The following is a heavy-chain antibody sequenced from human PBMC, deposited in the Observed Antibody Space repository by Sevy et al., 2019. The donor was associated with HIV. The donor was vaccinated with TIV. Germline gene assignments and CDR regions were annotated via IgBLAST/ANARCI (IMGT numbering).Heavy chain of an antibody. Sequence: GGSLRLSCAASGFTFSSYAMHWVRQAPGKGLEWVAVISYDGSNKYYADSVKGRFTISRDNSKNTLYLQMNSLRAEETAVYYSARDQHDYGGNLRTGWFDPWGQGTLVTVSS. CDR2: ISYDGSNK. V-gene: IGHV3-30-3*01. CDR3: ARDQHDYGGNLRTGWFDP. J-gene: IGHJ5*02. CDR1: GFTFSSYA. D-gene: IGHD4-17*01.